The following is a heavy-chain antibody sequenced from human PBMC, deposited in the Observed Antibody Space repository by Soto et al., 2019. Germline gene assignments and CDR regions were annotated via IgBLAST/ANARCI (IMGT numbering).Heavy chain of an antibody. J-gene: IGHJ4*02. CDR3: ARTHGRPEFLEGFDV. D-gene: IGHD3-10*01. CDR1: GYTFTSHG. V-gene: IGHV1-18*04. Sequence: ASSVKVSCKTSGYTFTSHGISWVRWAPGRGLEWMGWISAYNGDTKYAQRVQDRVSMTTDTSTATAYIELRSLRFDDTAIYFCARTHGRPEFLEGFDVWGQVTPGT. CDR2: ISAYNGDT.